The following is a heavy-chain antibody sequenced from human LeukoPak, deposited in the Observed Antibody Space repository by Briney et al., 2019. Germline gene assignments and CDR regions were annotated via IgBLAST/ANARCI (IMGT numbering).Heavy chain of an antibody. J-gene: IGHJ6*03. CDR1: GYTFTGYY. CDR3: ARRAVADYYYYNMDV. D-gene: IGHD6-19*01. V-gene: IGHV1-2*02. CDR2: INPNSGGT. Sequence: ASVKVSCKASGYTFTGYYMHWVRQAPGQGLEWMGWINPNSGGTNYAQKFQGRVTMTRDTSISTAYMEPSSLRSEDTAVYYCARRAVADYYYYNMDVWGKGTTVTVSS.